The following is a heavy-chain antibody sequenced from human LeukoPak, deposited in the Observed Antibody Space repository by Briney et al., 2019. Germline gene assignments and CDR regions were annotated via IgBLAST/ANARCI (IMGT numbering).Heavy chain of an antibody. V-gene: IGHV3-74*01. J-gene: IGHJ4*02. Sequence: GGSLRLSCAASGFTFSRHWMHWVRQAPGKGLVWVSRIDSGGSDTRYADFVGGRFTISRDNAKNSLYLQMNSLRAEDTAVYYCARTSSWYDYWGQGTLVTVSS. CDR3: ARTSSWYDY. CDR1: GFTFSRHW. CDR2: IDSGGSDT. D-gene: IGHD6-13*01.